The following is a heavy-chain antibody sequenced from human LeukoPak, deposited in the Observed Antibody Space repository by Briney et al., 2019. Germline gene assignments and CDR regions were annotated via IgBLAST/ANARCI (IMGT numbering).Heavy chain of an antibody. Sequence: GGSLRLSCAASGFTFSSYSMNWVRQAPGKGLEWVSSISSSSSYIYYADSVKGRFTISRDNAKNSLYLQMNSLRAEDTAVYYCAREVRGRTIFGVVIMGAFDIWGQGTMVTVSS. CDR3: AREVRGRTIFGVVIMGAFDI. CDR1: GFTFSSYS. D-gene: IGHD3-3*01. V-gene: IGHV3-21*01. CDR2: ISSSSSYI. J-gene: IGHJ3*02.